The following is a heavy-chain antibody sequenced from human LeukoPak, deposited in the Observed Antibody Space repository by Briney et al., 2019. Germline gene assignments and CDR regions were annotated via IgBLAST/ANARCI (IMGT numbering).Heavy chain of an antibody. CDR1: GGSVSSGSYY. CDR2: IYYSGST. J-gene: IGHJ5*02. D-gene: IGHD5-18*01. V-gene: IGHV4-61*01. Sequence: NPSETLSLTCTVSGGSVSSGSYYWSWIRQPPGKGLEWIGYIYYSGSTNYNPSLKSRVTISVDTSKNQFSLKLSSVTAADTAVYYCARDWNSYGPYNWFDPWGQGTPVTVSS. CDR3: ARDWNSYGPYNWFDP.